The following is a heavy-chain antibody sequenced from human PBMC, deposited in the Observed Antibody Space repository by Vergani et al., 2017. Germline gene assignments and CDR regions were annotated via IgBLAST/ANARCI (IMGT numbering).Heavy chain of an antibody. Sequence: QVQLVQSEAEVKKPGASVKVSCKASGSTFTSYSISWVRQAPGQGLEWMGWISAYNGNTNYAQKLQGRVTMTTDTSKSTAYMELRSLRSDDTAMYYCARDLVSRWSYYYMDGWGKGTTVTVSS. CDR2: ISAYNGNT. D-gene: IGHD4-23*01. J-gene: IGHJ6*03. V-gene: IGHV1-18*01. CDR1: GSTFTSYS. CDR3: ARDLVSRWSYYYMDG.